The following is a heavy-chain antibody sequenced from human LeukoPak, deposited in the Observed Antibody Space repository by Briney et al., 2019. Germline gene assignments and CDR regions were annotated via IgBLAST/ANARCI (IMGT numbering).Heavy chain of an antibody. V-gene: IGHV4-39*07. CDR1: GGSISSSSYY. CDR2: IYYSGST. CDR3: ATPRGGSSSYYYYYGMDV. J-gene: IGHJ6*02. D-gene: IGHD6-6*01. Sequence: SETLSLTCTVSGGSISSSSYYWGWIRQPPGKGLEWIGSIYYSGSTYYNPSLKSRVTISVDTSKNQFSLKLSSVTATDTAVYYCATPRGGSSSYYYYYGMDVWGQGTMVTVSS.